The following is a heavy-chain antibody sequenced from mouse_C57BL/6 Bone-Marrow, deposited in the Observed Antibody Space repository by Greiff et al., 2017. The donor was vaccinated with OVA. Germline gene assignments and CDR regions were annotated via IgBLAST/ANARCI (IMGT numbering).Heavy chain of an antibody. J-gene: IGHJ1*03. CDR2: IDPANGNT. CDR1: GFNIKNPY. V-gene: IGHV14-3*01. CDR3: ARDYYGSSYPWYFDV. Sequence: VQLQQSVAELVRPGASVKLSCTASGFNIKNPYMHWVKQRPEQGLEWIGRIDPANGNTKYAPKFQGKATITADTSSNTAYLQLSSLTSEDTAIYYCARDYYGSSYPWYFDVWGTGTTVTVSS. D-gene: IGHD1-1*01.